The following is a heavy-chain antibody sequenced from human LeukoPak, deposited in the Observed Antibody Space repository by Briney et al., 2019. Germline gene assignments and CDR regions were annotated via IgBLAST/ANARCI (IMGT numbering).Heavy chain of an antibody. D-gene: IGHD2-2*01. CDR2: IKQDGSEK. CDR1: GFTFSSYW. V-gene: IGHV3-7*01. Sequence: GGSLRLSCAASGFTFSSYWMSWVRQAPGKGLEWVANIKQDGSEKYYVDSVKGRFTISRDNAKNSLYLQMNSLRAEDTAVYYCARGGDVVVPAAMALDPWGQGTLVTVSS. J-gene: IGHJ5*02. CDR3: ARGGDVVVPAAMALDP.